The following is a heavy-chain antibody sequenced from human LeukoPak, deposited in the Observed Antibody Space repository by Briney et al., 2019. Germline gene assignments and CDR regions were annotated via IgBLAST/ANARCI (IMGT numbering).Heavy chain of an antibody. D-gene: IGHD2-2*01. V-gene: IGHV3-23*01. CDR3: AKNPPDTVVLPGGYFNYYGVDV. CDR2: ISGRGGRT. Sequence: GGSLRLSCAVSGFTFSSYAMSWVRQAPGKGLEWVSGISGRGGRTYYADSVKDHFTISRDNAKNTLYLQMNRLRAEDTAVYYCAKNPPDTVVLPGGYFNYYGVDVWGKGTTVTVSS. CDR1: GFTFSSYA. J-gene: IGHJ6*04.